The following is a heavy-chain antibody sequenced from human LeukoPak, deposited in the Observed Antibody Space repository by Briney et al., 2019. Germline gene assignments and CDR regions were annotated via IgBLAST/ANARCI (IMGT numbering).Heavy chain of an antibody. CDR3: ARSSYPLHFDY. CDR1: GFSFSSYW. J-gene: IGHJ4*02. CDR2: LNSVGGGG. V-gene: IGHV3-74*01. Sequence: GGSLRLSCAASGFSFSSYWMHWVRQAPGRGLVWVSRLNSVGGGGTYADFVKGRFTISRDNAKNTLYLQMNSLSAEDTAVYFCARSSYPLHFDYWGQGTLVTVSS.